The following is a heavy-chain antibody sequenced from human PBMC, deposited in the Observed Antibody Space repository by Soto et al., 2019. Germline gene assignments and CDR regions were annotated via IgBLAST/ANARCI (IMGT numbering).Heavy chain of an antibody. Sequence: VQLVDSGGALVQPGGSLRISCAASGFTFSSSWMAWVRQAPGKGLEWVALISIRGIEISYADSAKGRFTISRDDSRSMVFLQMNNLRVEDTGVYFCARAYCSPTSCYHHGGPQFIDYYGMDVWGQGTTVTVSS. V-gene: IGHV3-30*03. J-gene: IGHJ6*02. CDR3: ARAYCSPTSCYHHGGPQFIDYYGMDV. CDR1: GFTFSSSW. CDR2: ISIRGIEI. D-gene: IGHD2-2*01.